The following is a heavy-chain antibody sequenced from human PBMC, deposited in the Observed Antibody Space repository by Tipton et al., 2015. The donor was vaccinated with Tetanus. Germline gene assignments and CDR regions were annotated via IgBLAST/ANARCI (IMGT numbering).Heavy chain of an antibody. Sequence: SLRLSCVASGFTFRSYWMSWVRQAPGKGLEWVAHIKEDGSEMYYADSVKGRFTISRDNARNSLSVHMNSLTAEDTAVYYCARLRVYCSPACYSREDYWGQGTLVTVSS. V-gene: IGHV3-7*01. CDR3: ARLRVYCSPACYSREDY. J-gene: IGHJ4*02. CDR2: IKEDGSEM. CDR1: GFTFRSYW. D-gene: IGHD2-21*01.